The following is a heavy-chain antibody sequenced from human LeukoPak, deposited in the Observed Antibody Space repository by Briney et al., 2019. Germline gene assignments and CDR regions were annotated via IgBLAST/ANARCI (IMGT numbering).Heavy chain of an antibody. D-gene: IGHD3-22*01. Sequence: GGSLRLSCAASGFSFSSSAMNWVRQPPGKGLEWVSSISGDTTYYADSVKGRFTISRDNAKNSLYLQMNSLRAEDTAVYYCARDLEGSDSSGYYPHYFDYWGQGTLVTVSS. J-gene: IGHJ4*02. CDR2: ISGDTT. V-gene: IGHV3-23*01. CDR3: ARDLEGSDSSGYYPHYFDY. CDR1: GFSFSSSA.